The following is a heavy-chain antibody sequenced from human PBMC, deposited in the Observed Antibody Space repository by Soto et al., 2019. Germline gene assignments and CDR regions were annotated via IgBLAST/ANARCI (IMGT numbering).Heavy chain of an antibody. CDR2: IVVGSGST. J-gene: IGHJ4*02. Sequence: MQLVQSGPEVRKPGTSVKVSCKASGLTFSSSAVQWVRQARGQRLEWIGWIVVGSGSTKYAQKFQERVTITRDMSTSTAYMELRSLRSEDTAVYYCAAPPNRDAYNYGYWGQGTLVTVSS. V-gene: IGHV1-58*01. CDR3: AAPPNRDAYNYGY. CDR1: GLTFSSSA. D-gene: IGHD5-12*01.